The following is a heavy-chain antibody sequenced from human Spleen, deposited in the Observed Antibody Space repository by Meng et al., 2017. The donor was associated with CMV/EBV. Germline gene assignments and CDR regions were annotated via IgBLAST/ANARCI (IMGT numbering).Heavy chain of an antibody. D-gene: IGHD1-26*01. CDR2: ISVTSSFI. CDR3: AREEYSRYSGTYYFDY. J-gene: IGHJ4*02. Sequence: GESLKISCTASGFTFSSYTMNWVRQAPGKGLEWVSSISVTSSFIYHGDSVKGRFTISRDNAKNSLYLQMNSLRAEDTALYYCAREEYSRYSGTYYFDYWGQGTLVTVSS. V-gene: IGHV3-21*01. CDR1: GFTFSSYT.